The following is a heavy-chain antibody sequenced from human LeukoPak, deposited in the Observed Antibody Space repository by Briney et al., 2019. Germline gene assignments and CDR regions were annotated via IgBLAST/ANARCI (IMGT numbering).Heavy chain of an antibody. CDR1: GFTFHDYD. D-gene: IGHD3-10*01. V-gene: IGHV3-20*04. Sequence: GGSLRLSCAASGFTFHDYDMSWVRQSPGKGLEWDSGINWNGDRTGYADSVKGRFTISRDNAKKSLYLQMNSLRAEDTALYYCARRDYYGSGSPDFWGQGTLVTVSS. CDR2: INWNGDRT. J-gene: IGHJ4*02. CDR3: ARRDYYGSGSPDF.